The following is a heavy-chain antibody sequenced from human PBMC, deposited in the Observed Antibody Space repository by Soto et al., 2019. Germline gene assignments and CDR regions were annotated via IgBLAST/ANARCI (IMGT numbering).Heavy chain of an antibody. CDR3: ARTSRIVAAPGY. CDR2: IDHSGST. V-gene: IGHV4-34*01. CDR1: GGSFSAYY. J-gene: IGHJ4*02. D-gene: IGHD6-13*01. Sequence: QVQLRQWGAGPLTPSETLSLTCAVYGGSFSAYYWTWMRQPPGKGLEWIGEIDHSGSTTYNPSLKSRVTISVDTSKNQFSLKVNSVTAADTAMYYCARTSRIVAAPGYWGQGTLVTVSS.